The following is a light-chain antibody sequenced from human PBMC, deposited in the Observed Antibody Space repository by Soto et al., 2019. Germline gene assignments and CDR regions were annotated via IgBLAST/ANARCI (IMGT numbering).Light chain of an antibody. CDR1: QRIGSY. Sequence: DIQMTQSPSSLSASIGDRVTITCRASQRIGSYLSWYQHKPGKAPKLLIYAASTLQSGVPSRFSGSGSGTDFTLTISGLQSEDSATYYCQQSYTTPRTFGLGTKVDI. J-gene: IGKJ1*01. V-gene: IGKV1-39*01. CDR2: AAS. CDR3: QQSYTTPRT.